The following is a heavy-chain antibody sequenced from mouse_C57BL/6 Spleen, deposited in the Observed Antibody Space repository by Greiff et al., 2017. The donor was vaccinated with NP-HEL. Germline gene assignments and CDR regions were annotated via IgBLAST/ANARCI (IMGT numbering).Heavy chain of an antibody. CDR3: AFYYGSSYGYFDV. V-gene: IGHV1-81*01. J-gene: IGHJ1*03. CDR1: GYTFTSYG. Sequence: VKLMESGAELARPGASVKLSCKASGYTFTSYGISWVKQRTGQGLEWIGEIYPRSGNTYYNEKSKSNATLTADKSSSTAYMELRSLTSEDSAVYFCAFYYGSSYGYFDVWGTGTTVTVSS. CDR2: IYPRSGNT. D-gene: IGHD1-1*01.